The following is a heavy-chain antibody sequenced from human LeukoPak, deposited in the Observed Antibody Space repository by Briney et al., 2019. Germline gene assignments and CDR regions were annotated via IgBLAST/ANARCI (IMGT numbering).Heavy chain of an antibody. CDR2: IYHSGST. Sequence: KPSETLSLTCAVSGYSISSGYYWGWIRQPPGKGLEWIGSIYHSGSTYYNPSLKSRVTISVDTSKNQFSLKLSSVTAAYTAVYYCARDRSYDSSGYYLSDYFDYWGQGTLVTVSS. J-gene: IGHJ4*02. V-gene: IGHV4-38-2*02. CDR3: ARDRSYDSSGYYLSDYFDY. CDR1: GYSISSGYY. D-gene: IGHD3-22*01.